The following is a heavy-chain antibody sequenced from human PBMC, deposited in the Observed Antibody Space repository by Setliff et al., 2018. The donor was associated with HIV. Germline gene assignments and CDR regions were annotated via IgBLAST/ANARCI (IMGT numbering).Heavy chain of an antibody. Sequence: ETLSLTCAVSGYSISSSYWWGWIRQSPGKGLEWIGNIGNIYNGGSTYYNPSLKSRVTMSVDTSKNQFSLKLSSVTAVDTAVYYCARTALWFDEADWYFDLWGRSTLVTVSS. V-gene: IGHV4-28*01. J-gene: IGHJ2*01. D-gene: IGHD3-10*01. CDR1: GYSISSSYW. CDR3: ARTALWFDEADWYFDL. CDR2: IGNIYNGGST.